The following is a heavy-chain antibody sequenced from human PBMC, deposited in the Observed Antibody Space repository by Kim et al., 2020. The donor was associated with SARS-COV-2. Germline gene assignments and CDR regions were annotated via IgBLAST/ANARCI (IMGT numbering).Heavy chain of an antibody. CDR1: GYTFTSYA. J-gene: IGHJ4*02. CDR3: ASGVEMATIMTGAARSAVEY. V-gene: IGHV1-3*01. D-gene: IGHD5-12*01. CDR2: INAGNGNT. Sequence: ASVKVSCKASGYTFTSYAMHWVRQAPGQRLEWMGWINAGNGNTKYSQKFQGRVTITRDTSASTAYMELSSLRSEDTAVYYCASGVEMATIMTGAARSAVEYWGQGTLVTVSS.